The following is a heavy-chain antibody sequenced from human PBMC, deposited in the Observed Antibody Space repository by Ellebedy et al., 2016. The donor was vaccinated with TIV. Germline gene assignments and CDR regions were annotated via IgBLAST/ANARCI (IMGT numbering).Heavy chain of an antibody. CDR2: ISGRGVST. D-gene: IGHD6-19*01. J-gene: IGHJ4*02. V-gene: IGHV3-23*01. CDR1: GFTFSNYA. Sequence: GESLKISCAASGFTFSNYAMSWVRQAPGQGLEWVSGISGRGVSTFYADSVKGRFTISRDNSKNTLFLQMNSLTAEDTAVYYCTKPLTTAVAGGGDQWGQGTLVIVSS. CDR3: TKPLTTAVAGGGDQ.